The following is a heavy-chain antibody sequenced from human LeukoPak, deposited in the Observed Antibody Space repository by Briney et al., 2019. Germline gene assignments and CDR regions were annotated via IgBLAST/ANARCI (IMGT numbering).Heavy chain of an antibody. J-gene: IGHJ4*02. CDR3: ARGPNYYDSSGYYSPPYYFDY. Sequence: PSETLSLTCAVYGRSFSGYYWSWLRQPPGKGLEWIGEINHSGSTNYNPSLKSRVTISVDTSKNQFSLKLSSVTAADTAVYYCARGPNYYDSSGYYSPPYYFDYWGQGTLVTVSS. CDR2: INHSGST. V-gene: IGHV4-34*01. D-gene: IGHD3-22*01. CDR1: GRSFSGYY.